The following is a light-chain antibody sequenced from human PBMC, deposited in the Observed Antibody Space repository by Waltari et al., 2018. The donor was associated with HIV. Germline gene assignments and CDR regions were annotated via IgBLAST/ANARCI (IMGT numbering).Light chain of an antibody. CDR3: SSYTSAETVV. Sequence: QSALTQPASVSGSPGQSITISCTGTSSDVGAYKYVSWYQQHPDKVPKLIIYEVINLPSGVSNRFSGSKSGNTASLTISGLQTEDEADYYCSSYTSAETVVFGVGTRVTVL. CDR1: SSDVGAYKY. J-gene: IGLJ1*01. V-gene: IGLV2-14*01. CDR2: EVI.